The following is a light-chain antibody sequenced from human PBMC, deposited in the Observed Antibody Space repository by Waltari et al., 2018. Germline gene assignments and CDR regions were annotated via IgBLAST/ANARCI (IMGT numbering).Light chain of an antibody. J-gene: IGLJ1*01. CDR2: VNY. V-gene: IGLV1-51*01. Sequence: QSVLTQPPSVSAAPGQRVHISCSGSTSNIGQNHVSWYQQLPGTAPNLLIYVNYVRPSGIPDRISGSNSGTSATLAITGLQTGDEADYYCGTWDGSLSAYVFGTGTTVTVL. CDR1: TSNIGQNH. CDR3: GTWDGSLSAYV.